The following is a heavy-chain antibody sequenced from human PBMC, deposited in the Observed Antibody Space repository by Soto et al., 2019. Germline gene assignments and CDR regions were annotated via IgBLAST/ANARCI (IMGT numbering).Heavy chain of an antibody. V-gene: IGHV3-21*01. Sequence: GSLRLSCAASGFTLRSYSMNSVRQAPGKGREWVSSISSSSRYIYYADSVKGRVNISRDNAKNSLYLQMNSLRAEDTAVYYCARSNWNYGPYSFDYWGQGTLVTVSS. CDR1: GFTLRSYS. D-gene: IGHD1-7*01. CDR3: ARSNWNYGPYSFDY. J-gene: IGHJ4*02. CDR2: ISSSSRYI.